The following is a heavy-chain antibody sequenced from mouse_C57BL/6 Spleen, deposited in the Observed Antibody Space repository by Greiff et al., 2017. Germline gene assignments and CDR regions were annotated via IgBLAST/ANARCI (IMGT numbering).Heavy chain of an antibody. D-gene: IGHD2-4*01. J-gene: IGHJ2*01. Sequence: VQLQQPGTELVKPGASVKLSCQASGYTFTSYWMHWVQQRPGKGLEWIGNINPSNGGTNYNEKFKSKATLTVDKSSSTAYMQLSSLTSEDSAVYYCARNKVYYEYDFDYWGQGTTLTVSS. CDR3: ARNKVYYEYDFDY. CDR1: GYTFTSYW. CDR2: INPSNGGT. V-gene: IGHV1-53*01.